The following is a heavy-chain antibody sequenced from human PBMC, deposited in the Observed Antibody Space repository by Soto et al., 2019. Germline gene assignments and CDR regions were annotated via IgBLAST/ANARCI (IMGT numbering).Heavy chain of an antibody. Sequence: QVQLVQSGAEVKKPGSSVRVSCKASGGTFSTYTISWVRQAPGQGLEWMGRIIPIVDRANYAQKFQVRVTITADKTTSTAYMELSSLRSDETAVYYCARDLAITVPAPMGYWGQGTLVTVSS. CDR3: ARDLAITVPAPMGY. CDR2: IIPIVDRA. D-gene: IGHD2-2*01. CDR1: GGTFSTYT. J-gene: IGHJ4*02. V-gene: IGHV1-69*08.